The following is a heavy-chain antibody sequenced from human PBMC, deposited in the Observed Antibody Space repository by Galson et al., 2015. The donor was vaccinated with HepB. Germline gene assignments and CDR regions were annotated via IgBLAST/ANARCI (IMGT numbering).Heavy chain of an antibody. Sequence: SLRLSCAASGFTFSQYAMHWLRQAPDKAPEWVAMMSYDGSMKEYADSVQGRFTISRDDFRNTLYLQMISLTAEDTAIYYCARRYSSGFFPDYWGQGTLVSVSS. V-gene: IGHV3-30*04. CDR2: MSYDGSMK. J-gene: IGHJ4*02. CDR3: ARRYSSGFFPDY. CDR1: GFTFSQYA. D-gene: IGHD2-15*01.